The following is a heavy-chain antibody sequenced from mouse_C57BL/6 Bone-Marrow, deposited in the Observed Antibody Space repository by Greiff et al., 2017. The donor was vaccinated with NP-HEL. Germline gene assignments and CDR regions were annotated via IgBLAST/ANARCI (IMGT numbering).Heavy chain of an antibody. CDR2: IYPGGGYT. CDR3: AREGSCGYDSYYFYY. J-gene: IGHJ2*01. Sequence: VKLMESGAELVRPGTSVKMSCKASGYTFTNYWIGWAKQRPGHGLEWIGDIYPGGGYTNYNEKFKGKATLTADTSSSTAYMQFSSLTSEDSAVYYCAREGSCGYDSYYFYYWGQGTTLTVSS. D-gene: IGHD2-2*01. CDR1: GYTFTNYW. V-gene: IGHV1-63*01.